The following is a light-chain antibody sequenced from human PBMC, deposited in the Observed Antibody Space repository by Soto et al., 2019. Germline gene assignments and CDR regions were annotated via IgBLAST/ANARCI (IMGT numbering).Light chain of an antibody. Sequence: IVLTQSPATLSLPPRQSSTLSGRASQSVSSYLAWYQQKPGQAPRLLIYDASNRATGIPARFSGSGSGTDFTLTISSLEPEDFAVYYCQQRSNWLTFGGGTKVDIK. J-gene: IGKJ4*01. CDR3: QQRSNWLT. CDR2: DAS. CDR1: QSVSSY. V-gene: IGKV3-11*01.